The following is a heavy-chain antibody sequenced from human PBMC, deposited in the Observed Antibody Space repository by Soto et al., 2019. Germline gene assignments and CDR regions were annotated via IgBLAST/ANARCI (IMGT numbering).Heavy chain of an antibody. J-gene: IGHJ4*02. CDR3: AAGGGLPRYY. CDR1: GGSISSGGYS. V-gene: IGHV4-30-2*01. D-gene: IGHD5-12*01. CDR2: LYHSGST. Sequence: QLQLQESGSGRVKPSQTLSLTCAVSGGSISSGGYSWSWIRQPPGKCLEWIGYLYHSGSTYYNPSLKSRVTISVDRSKNQFSLKLSSVTAADTAVYYCAAGGGLPRYYWGQGTLVTVSS.